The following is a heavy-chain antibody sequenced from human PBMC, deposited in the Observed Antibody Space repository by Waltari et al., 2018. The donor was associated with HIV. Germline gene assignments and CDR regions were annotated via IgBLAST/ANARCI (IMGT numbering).Heavy chain of an antibody. Sequence: EVQLVQSGAEVKKPGQSLKISCKGSGYSFSNYWIAWVRQMPGRGLEWMGIIYPGDSATRYSPSCQGQVTISADKSSSTAYLQWSSLKASDSALYYCARLTSASYHGGLGYWGQGTLVTVSS. V-gene: IGHV5-51*03. CDR1: GYSFSNYW. D-gene: IGHD1-26*01. CDR3: ARLTSASYHGGLGY. J-gene: IGHJ4*02. CDR2: IYPGDSAT.